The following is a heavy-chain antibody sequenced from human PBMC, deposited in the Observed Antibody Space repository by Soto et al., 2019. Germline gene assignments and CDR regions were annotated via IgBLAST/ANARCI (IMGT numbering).Heavy chain of an antibody. V-gene: IGHV5-51*01. CDR2: ISPGDSNT. Sequence: PGGSLKISCQTSGYDFYTSWIAWVRQMPGEGLEWMGIISPGDSNTKYSPSFQGQGSISVDKYNKTAYLQWSSLKTSDSAVYYCGRRGDGGYDGAGNFDFWGQGTLVTVSS. CDR1: GYDFYTSW. CDR3: GRRGDGGYDGAGNFDF. J-gene: IGHJ4*02. D-gene: IGHD5-12*01.